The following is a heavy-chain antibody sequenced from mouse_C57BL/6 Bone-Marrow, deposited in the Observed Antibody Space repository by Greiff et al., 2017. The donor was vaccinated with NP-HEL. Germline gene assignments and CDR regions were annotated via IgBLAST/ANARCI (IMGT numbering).Heavy chain of an antibody. D-gene: IGHD1-2*01. V-gene: IGHV5-12*01. Sequence: DVMLVESGGGLVQPGGSLKLSCAASGFTFSDYYMYWVRQTPEKRLEWVAYISNGGGSTYYPDTVKGRFTISRDNAKNTLYLQKSRMKSEDTAMYYCARPHYYGQESGAMDYWGQGTSVTVSS. CDR2: ISNGGGST. CDR3: ARPHYYGQESGAMDY. J-gene: IGHJ4*01. CDR1: GFTFSDYY.